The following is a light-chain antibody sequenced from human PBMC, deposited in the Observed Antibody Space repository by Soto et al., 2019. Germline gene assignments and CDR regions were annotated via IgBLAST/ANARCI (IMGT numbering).Light chain of an antibody. CDR1: QSISSY. CDR3: QQSYSTPPEFT. Sequence: DIHMTQYPSSLSASVGDIVTITCRASQSISSYLNWYQQKPGKAPKLLIYAASSLQSGVPSRFSGSGSGTDFTLNISSLQPEDFATYYCQQSYSTPPEFTCGPGTKVDIK. J-gene: IGKJ3*01. CDR2: AAS. V-gene: IGKV1-39*01.